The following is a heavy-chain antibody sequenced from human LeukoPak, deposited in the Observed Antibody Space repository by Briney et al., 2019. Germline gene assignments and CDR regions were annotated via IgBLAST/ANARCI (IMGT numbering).Heavy chain of an antibody. V-gene: IGHV3-9*01. Sequence: GGSLRLSCAASGFTFDDYAMPWVRQAPGKGLEWVSGISWNSGTIGYADSVRGRFTISRDNAKNSLYLQMNSLRAEDTALYYCAKDLYSSSSGAFDYWGQGTLVTVSS. CDR3: AKDLYSSSSGAFDY. D-gene: IGHD6-6*01. CDR1: GFTFDDYA. J-gene: IGHJ4*02. CDR2: ISWNSGTI.